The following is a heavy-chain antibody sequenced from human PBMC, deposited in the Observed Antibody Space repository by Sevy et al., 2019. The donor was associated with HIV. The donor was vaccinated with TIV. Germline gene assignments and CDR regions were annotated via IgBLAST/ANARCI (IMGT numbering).Heavy chain of an antibody. V-gene: IGHV3-30*18. D-gene: IGHD3-22*01. J-gene: IGHJ4*02. CDR2: ISYDGSNK. CDR3: AKVLHSSGYRVPGY. CDR1: WFTFSSFG. Sequence: GSLRPSCAASWFTFSSFGMHLGRPAPGKGLGWVAVISYDGSNKYYADPVKGRFTISRDNSKNTLYLQMNSLRAEDTAVYYCAKVLHSSGYRVPGYWGQGTLVTVSS.